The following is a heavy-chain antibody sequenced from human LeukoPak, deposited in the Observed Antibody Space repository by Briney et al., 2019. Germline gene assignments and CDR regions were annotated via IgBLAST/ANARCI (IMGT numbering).Heavy chain of an antibody. Sequence: GASVTVFCKASGYTFASYGITWVRQAPGQGLEWMGWISGHSGNTNYVQNLQGRVTMTTDTSTSTAYMELRSLRSDDTAVYYCVRGSADTPMAPIFYWGQGTLVTVSS. CDR1: GYTFASYG. CDR2: ISGHSGNT. CDR3: VRGSADTPMAPIFY. D-gene: IGHD5-18*01. V-gene: IGHV1-18*01. J-gene: IGHJ4*02.